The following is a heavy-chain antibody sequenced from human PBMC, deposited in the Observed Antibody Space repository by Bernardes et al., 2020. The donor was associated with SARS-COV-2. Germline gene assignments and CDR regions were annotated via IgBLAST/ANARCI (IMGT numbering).Heavy chain of an antibody. D-gene: IGHD1-26*01. Sequence: GWSLRLSCVASGFTFSTSDMSWVRQAPGKGLEWVSALTTHGAVTIYADSVRGRFTISRDNSGNTRYLQLNSLRAEDTAVYYCGKGLVGTPRVYDYWGQGTLVTVSS. V-gene: IGHV3-23*01. CDR3: GKGLVGTPRVYDY. CDR2: LTTHGAVT. J-gene: IGHJ4*02. CDR1: GFTFSTSD.